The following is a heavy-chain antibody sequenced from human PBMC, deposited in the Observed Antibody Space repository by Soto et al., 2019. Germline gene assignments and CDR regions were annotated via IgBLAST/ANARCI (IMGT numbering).Heavy chain of an antibody. Sequence: EVQLVESGGGLVQPGGSLRLSCAASGFTFSRHSMNWVRRAPGKGLEWVSYISSSTRTIYYADSVKGRFTVSRDNAKNSRYLQMNSLRAEDTAVYYCARDDEMGYFDYWGQGTLVTVSS. CDR1: GFTFSRHS. CDR2: ISSSTRTI. V-gene: IGHV3-48*01. D-gene: IGHD3-16*01. J-gene: IGHJ4*02. CDR3: ARDDEMGYFDY.